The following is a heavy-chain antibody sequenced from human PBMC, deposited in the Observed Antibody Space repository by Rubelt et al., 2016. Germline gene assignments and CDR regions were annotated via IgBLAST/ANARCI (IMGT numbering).Heavy chain of an antibody. Sequence: QLQLQESGPGLVKPSETLSLTCTVSGGSISSSSYYWSWIRQPPGKGLEWIGYIYYIGSTYYNPSLKSRVTISVDTSKNQFSRKLSSVTAADTAVYYCARGWLIVSSGWFDPWGQGTLVTVSS. D-gene: IGHD3-22*01. CDR2: IYYIGST. V-gene: IGHV4-61*05. J-gene: IGHJ5*02. CDR1: GGSISSSSYY. CDR3: ARGWLIVSSGWFDP.